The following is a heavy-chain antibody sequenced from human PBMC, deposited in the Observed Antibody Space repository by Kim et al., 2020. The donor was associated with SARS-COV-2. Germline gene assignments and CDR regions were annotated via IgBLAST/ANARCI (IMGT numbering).Heavy chain of an antibody. J-gene: IGHJ4*01. CDR2: ISWNSGSI. V-gene: IGHV3-9*01. Sequence: GGSLRLSCAASGFTFDDYAMHWVRQAPGKGLEWVSGISWNSGSIGYADSVKGRFTISRDNAKNSLYLQMNSLRAEDTALYYCAKGATLGVVTRYYFDYWG. CDR1: GFTFDDYA. CDR3: AKGATLGVVTRYYFDY. D-gene: IGHD3-16*01.